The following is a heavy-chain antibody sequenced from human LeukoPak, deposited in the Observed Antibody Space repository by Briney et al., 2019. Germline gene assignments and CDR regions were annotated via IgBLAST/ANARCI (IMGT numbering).Heavy chain of an antibody. CDR3: AREDSSSSGFFDC. CDR2: IYSDGRT. D-gene: IGHD6-6*01. V-gene: IGHV3-53*01. Sequence: GGSLRLSCAASGFTFSSYGMSWVRQAPGKGLEWVSVIYSDGRTYYADSVKGRFIISRDNSKNTLYLQMNSLGAEDTAVYYCAREDSSSSGFFDCWGQGTLVTVSA. CDR1: GFTFSSYG. J-gene: IGHJ4*02.